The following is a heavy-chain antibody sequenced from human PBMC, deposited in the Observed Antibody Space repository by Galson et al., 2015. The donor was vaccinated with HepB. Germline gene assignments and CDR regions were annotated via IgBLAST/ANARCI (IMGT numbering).Heavy chain of an antibody. CDR2: ISSSSGHI. CDR1: GFTFSSYS. D-gene: IGHD2-15*01. CDR3: ARDSKIGSFHDY. V-gene: IGHV3-21*01. Sequence: SLRLSCAASGFTFSSYSMNWVRQAPGQGLEWVSCISSSSGHIYYADSVKGRFTTSRDNARNSLYLQMNSLRAEDTAVYYCARDSKIGSFHDYWGQGTLVTVSS. J-gene: IGHJ4*02.